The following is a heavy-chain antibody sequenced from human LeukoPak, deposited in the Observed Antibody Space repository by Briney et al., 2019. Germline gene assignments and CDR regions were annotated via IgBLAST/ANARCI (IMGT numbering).Heavy chain of an antibody. Sequence: SETLSLTCTVSGGSISSGDYYWSWIRQPPGKGLEWVGYIYYSGSTYYNPSLKSRVTISVDTSKNQFSLKLSSVTAADTAVYYCASSRTGPGSVVTHPFDYWGQGTLVAVSS. V-gene: IGHV4-30-4*08. D-gene: IGHD4-23*01. CDR2: IYYSGST. CDR3: ASSRTGPGSVVTHPFDY. CDR1: GGSISSGDYY. J-gene: IGHJ4*02.